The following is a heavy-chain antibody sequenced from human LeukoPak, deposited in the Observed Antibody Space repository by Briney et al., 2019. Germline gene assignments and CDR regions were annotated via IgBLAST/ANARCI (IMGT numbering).Heavy chain of an antibody. D-gene: IGHD3-10*01. CDR1: GFAFSSYA. J-gene: IGHJ5*02. CDR2: ISGSGANT. Sequence: GGSLRLSCVASGFAFSSYAMSWVRQAPGKGLEWVSAISGSGANTYYADSVKGRFTISRDNSKNTLYLQMNSLRAEDTAVYYCAVRAVIIVSKRLDPRGQGTLVPVFS. V-gene: IGHV3-23*01. CDR3: AVRAVIIVSKRLDP.